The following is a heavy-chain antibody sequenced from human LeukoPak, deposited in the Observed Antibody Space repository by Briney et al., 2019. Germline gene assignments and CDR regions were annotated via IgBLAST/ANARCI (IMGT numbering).Heavy chain of an antibody. CDR2: ISGSGGST. Sequence: PGGSLRLSCAASGFTLSSYAMSWVRQAPGKGLEWVSAISGSGGSTYYADSVKGRFTISRDNSKNTLYLQMNSLRAEDTAVYYCAKDGYSSSWAPRDYWGQGTLVTVSS. J-gene: IGHJ4*02. CDR1: GFTLSSYA. D-gene: IGHD6-13*01. V-gene: IGHV3-23*01. CDR3: AKDGYSSSWAPRDY.